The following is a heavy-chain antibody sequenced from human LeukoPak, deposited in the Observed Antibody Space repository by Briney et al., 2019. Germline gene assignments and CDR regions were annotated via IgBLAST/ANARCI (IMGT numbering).Heavy chain of an antibody. D-gene: IGHD6-19*01. J-gene: IGHJ4*02. Sequence: SGRSLRLACVGSAFNFSGYVMHWVRQAPGKGLEWVASIWYDGTNKYYGDSMKGRFTISRDNSKNTLYLQMDSLRVEDTAMYYCAKVGHSSGYFDYWGQGTLVTVSS. CDR2: IWYDGTNK. CDR3: AKVGHSSGYFDY. V-gene: IGHV3-33*06. CDR1: AFNFSGYV.